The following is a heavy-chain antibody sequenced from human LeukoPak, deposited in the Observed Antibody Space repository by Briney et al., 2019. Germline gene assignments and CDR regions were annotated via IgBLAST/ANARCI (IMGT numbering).Heavy chain of an antibody. CDR1: GYSFTSYW. D-gene: IGHD2-15*01. V-gene: IGHV5-51*01. Sequence: GESLKISCKGSGYSFTSYWIGCVRQMPGKGLEWMGIIYPGDSDTRYSLSFQGQVTISADKSISTAYLQWSSLKASDTAMYYCARPGYCSGGSCYSNFDYWGQGTLVTVSS. CDR2: IYPGDSDT. CDR3: ARPGYCSGGSCYSNFDY. J-gene: IGHJ4*02.